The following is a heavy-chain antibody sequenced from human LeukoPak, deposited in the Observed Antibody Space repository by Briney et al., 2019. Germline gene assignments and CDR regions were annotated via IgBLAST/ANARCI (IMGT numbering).Heavy chain of an antibody. Sequence: GGSLRLSCAASGFTVNNNYMTWVRQAPGKGLEWVSAISGSGGGTYYADSVKDRFTISRDYSNNTLYLQMNSLRADDTAVYYCAKVASADAQARLNYWGQGTLVTVSS. CDR3: AKVASADAQARLNY. CDR2: ISGSGGGT. D-gene: IGHD6-19*01. V-gene: IGHV3-23*01. J-gene: IGHJ4*02. CDR1: GFTVNNNY.